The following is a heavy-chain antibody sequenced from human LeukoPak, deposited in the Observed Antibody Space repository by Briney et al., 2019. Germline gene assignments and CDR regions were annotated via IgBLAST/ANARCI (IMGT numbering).Heavy chain of an antibody. CDR2: ISYDGSTK. J-gene: IGHJ6*02. V-gene: IGHV3-30*18. Sequence: GRSLRLSCAASGFTFSSYGMHWVRQAPGKGLEWVAVISYDGSTKYYADSVKGRFTISRDNSKNTLYLQMNSLRAEDTAVYYCAKTKVVPAAMRAYDYYGMDVWGQGTTVTVSS. CDR3: AKTKVVPAAMRAYDYYGMDV. D-gene: IGHD2-2*01. CDR1: GFTFSSYG.